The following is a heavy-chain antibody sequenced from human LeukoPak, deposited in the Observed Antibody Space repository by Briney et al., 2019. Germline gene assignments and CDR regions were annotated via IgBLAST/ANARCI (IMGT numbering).Heavy chain of an antibody. CDR2: ISSSSSYI. CDR3: ARDQSGITGTIWFDP. V-gene: IGHV3-21*01. CDR1: GFTFSSYS. J-gene: IGHJ5*02. Sequence: PGGSLRLSCAASGFTFSSYSMNWVRQAPGKGLEWVSSISSSSSYIYYADSVKGRFTISRDNAKNSLYLQMNSQRAEDTAVYYCARDQSGITGTIWFDPWGQGTLVTVSS. D-gene: IGHD1-7*01.